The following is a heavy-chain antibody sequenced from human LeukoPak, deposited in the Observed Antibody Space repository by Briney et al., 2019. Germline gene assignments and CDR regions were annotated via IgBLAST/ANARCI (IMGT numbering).Heavy chain of an antibody. J-gene: IGHJ4*02. CDR2: IIPIFGTA. D-gene: IGHD6-13*01. Sequence: ASVKVSCKASGGTFSSYAIGWVRQAPGQGLEWMGGIIPIFGTANYAQKFQGRVTITTDESTSTAYMELSSLRSEDTAVYYCARGEYSSSWGFDYWGQGTLVTVSS. V-gene: IGHV1-69*05. CDR1: GGTFSSYA. CDR3: ARGEYSSSWGFDY.